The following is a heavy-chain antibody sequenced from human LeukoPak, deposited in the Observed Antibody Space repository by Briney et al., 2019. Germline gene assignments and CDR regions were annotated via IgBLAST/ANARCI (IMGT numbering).Heavy chain of an antibody. CDR1: GLTVSSSY. D-gene: IGHD3-22*01. J-gene: IGHJ3*02. CDR3: ARGGDSSGSVRTAFDI. V-gene: IGHV3-53*01. CDR2: INSGSST. Sequence: GGSLRPSCAASGLTVSSSYMSWVRQAPGKGLYWVSVINSGSSTYYADSVKGRFTISRDNSKNTLYLQMNSLRAEDTAVYYCARGGDSSGSVRTAFDIWGQGTMVTVSS.